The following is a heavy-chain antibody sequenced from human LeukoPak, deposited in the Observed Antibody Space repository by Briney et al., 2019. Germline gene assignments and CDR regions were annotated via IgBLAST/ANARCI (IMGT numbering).Heavy chain of an antibody. CDR2: ISAYNGNT. CDR1: GYTFTSYG. J-gene: IGHJ6*03. CDR3: AAKGNHFYYMDV. V-gene: IGHV1-18*01. Sequence: ASVKVSCKASGYTFTSYGISWVRQAPGQGLEWMGWISAYNGNTNDAQKLQGRVTMTTDTSTSTAYIELRSLRSDDTAVYYCAAKGNHFYYMDVWGKGTPVTVSS.